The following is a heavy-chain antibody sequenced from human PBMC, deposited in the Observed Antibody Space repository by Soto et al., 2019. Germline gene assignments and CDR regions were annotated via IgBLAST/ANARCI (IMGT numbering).Heavy chain of an antibody. CDR3: ARGYCSSTSCYYYYYMDV. V-gene: IGHV1-8*01. CDR2: MNPNSGNA. CDR1: GYTFTSYD. D-gene: IGHD2-2*01. Sequence: GASVKVSCKASGYTFTSYDINWVRQATGQGLEWIGWMNPNSGNAGYAQKFQGRVTMTRNTSISTAYMELSSLRSEDTAVYYCARGYCSSTSCYYYYYMDVWGKGTTVTVSS. J-gene: IGHJ6*03.